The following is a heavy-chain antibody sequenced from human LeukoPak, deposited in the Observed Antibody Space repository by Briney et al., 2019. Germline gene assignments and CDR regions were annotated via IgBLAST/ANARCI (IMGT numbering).Heavy chain of an antibody. CDR3: ARDKRFIMIEALHGGFNY. V-gene: IGHV1-2*02. Sequence: ASVKVSCKASGYTFTGYYMHWVRQAPGQGLEWMGWINPNSGGTNYAQKFQGRVTMTRDTSISTAYMELSRLRSDDQAVYYCARDKRFIMIEALHGGFNYGGRGPVVTVSS. J-gene: IGHJ4*02. CDR2: INPNSGGT. D-gene: IGHD3-22*01. CDR1: GYTFTGYY.